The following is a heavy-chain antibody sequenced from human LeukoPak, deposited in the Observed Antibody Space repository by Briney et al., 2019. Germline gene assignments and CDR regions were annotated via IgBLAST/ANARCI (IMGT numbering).Heavy chain of an antibody. CDR3: AREGFPPKISDFWSGLGPYYYYGMDV. V-gene: IGHV1-69*01. CDR1: VGTFSSYA. Sequence: ASVKVSCKASVGTFSSYAISWVRQAPGQGLEWMGGIIPIFGTANYAQKFQGRVTITADESTSTAYMELSSLRSEDTAVYYCAREGFPPKISDFWSGLGPYYYYGMDVWGQGTTVTVSS. D-gene: IGHD3-3*01. CDR2: IIPIFGTA. J-gene: IGHJ6*02.